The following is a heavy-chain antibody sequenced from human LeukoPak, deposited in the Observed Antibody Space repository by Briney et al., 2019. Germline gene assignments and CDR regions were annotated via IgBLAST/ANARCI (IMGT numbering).Heavy chain of an antibody. CDR1: GFTFSNHW. V-gene: IGHV3-7*04. CDR3: TRGYRSGTNFD. Sequence: PGGSLRLSCAASGFTFSNHWMSWVRQAPGKGLEWVANINPDGRTKHYVDSVTGRFAISRDNAKNSLYLQMNSLRAEDTAIYYCTRGYRSGTNFDWGQGTLVTVSS. CDR2: INPDGRTK. D-gene: IGHD3-10*01. J-gene: IGHJ4*02.